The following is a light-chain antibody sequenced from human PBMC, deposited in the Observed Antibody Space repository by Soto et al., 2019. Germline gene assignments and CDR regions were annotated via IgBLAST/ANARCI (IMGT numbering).Light chain of an antibody. V-gene: IGLV2-23*01. Sequence: QSALTQPASVSGSPGQSITIPCTGNSSDVGSYNLVSWYQQHPGKAPNFLIYEGSKRPSGVSSRFSGSTSGYTASLTISGLQAEDEAHYYCCSYASSTTLVFGGGTKVTVL. CDR2: EGS. CDR3: CSYASSTTLV. J-gene: IGLJ2*01. CDR1: SSDVGSYNL.